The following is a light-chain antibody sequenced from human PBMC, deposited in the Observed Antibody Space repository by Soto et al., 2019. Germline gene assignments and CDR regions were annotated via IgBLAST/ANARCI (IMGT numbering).Light chain of an antibody. CDR1: QSVSSN. V-gene: IGKV3-15*01. CDR2: GAS. Sequence: EIVMTQSPAPLSVSPGERATLSCRASQSVSSNLAWYQQKPGQAPRLLIYGASTRATGIPARFSGSGSGTEFTLTISSLQSEDFAVYYCQQYNNWPPEDTLGQGTKLEIK. J-gene: IGKJ2*01. CDR3: QQYNNWPPEDT.